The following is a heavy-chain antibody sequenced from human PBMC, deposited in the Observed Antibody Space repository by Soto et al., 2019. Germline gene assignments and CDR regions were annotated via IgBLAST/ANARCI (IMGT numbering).Heavy chain of an antibody. J-gene: IGHJ4*02. CDR1: GFTFTRYS. Sequence: ALRLSCAASGFTFTRYSMNWVRQAPGKGLEWVSSISSTTNYIYYGDSMKGRFTISRDNAKNSLYLEMNSLRAEDTAVYYCARESEDLTSNFDYWGQGTLVTVSS. CDR2: ISSTTNYI. V-gene: IGHV3-21*06. CDR3: ARESEDLTSNFDY.